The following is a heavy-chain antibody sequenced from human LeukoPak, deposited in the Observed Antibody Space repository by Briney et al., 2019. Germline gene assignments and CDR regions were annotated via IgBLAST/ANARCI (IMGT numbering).Heavy chain of an antibody. J-gene: IGHJ4*02. CDR1: GGSISSSSYY. V-gene: IGHV4-39*01. Sequence: PSETLSLTCTVSGGSISSSSYYWGWIRQPPGKGPEWIGSIYYSGSTYYNPSLKSRVTISVDTSKNQFSLKLSSVTAADTAVYYCARREKLEPLDYWGQGTLVTVSS. D-gene: IGHD1-1*01. CDR3: ARREKLEPLDY. CDR2: IYYSGST.